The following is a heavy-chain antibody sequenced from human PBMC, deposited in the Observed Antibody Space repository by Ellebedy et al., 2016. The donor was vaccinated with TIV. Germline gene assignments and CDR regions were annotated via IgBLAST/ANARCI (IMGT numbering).Heavy chain of an antibody. J-gene: IGHJ4*02. CDR2: ITGNGRST. D-gene: IGHD2-15*01. Sequence: PGGSLRLSCQASGFSSTTSAMHWVSQAPGQGLEYFSAITGNGRSTYYADSVKSRFTISRNNSKHTLYLQMRSLRAEDTAMYYCVKAWVDWGQGTLVTVSS. CDR1: GFSSTTSA. V-gene: IGHV3-64D*06. CDR3: VKAWVD.